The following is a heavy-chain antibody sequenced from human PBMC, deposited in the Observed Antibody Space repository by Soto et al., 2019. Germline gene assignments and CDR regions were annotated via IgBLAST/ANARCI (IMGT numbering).Heavy chain of an antibody. CDR1: GFTFSSYS. Sequence: GGSLRLPCAASGFTFSSYSMNWVRQAPGKGLEWVSYISSSSSTIYYADSVKGRFTISRDNAKNSLYLQMNSLRDEDTAVYYCARAPYDYVWGSYRYYYYYYGMDVWGQGTTVTVSS. CDR2: ISSSSSTI. CDR3: ARAPYDYVWGSYRYYYYYYGMDV. D-gene: IGHD3-16*02. V-gene: IGHV3-48*02. J-gene: IGHJ6*02.